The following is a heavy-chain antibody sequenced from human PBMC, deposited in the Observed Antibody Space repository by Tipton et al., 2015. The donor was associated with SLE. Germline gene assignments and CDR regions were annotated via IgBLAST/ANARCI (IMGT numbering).Heavy chain of an antibody. Sequence: TLSLTCTVSGGSISSYYWSWIRQPAGKGLEWIGRLYTSGSTNYNPSLKSRVTMSVDTSKNQFSLKLSSVTAADTAVYYCARPGGYGTWYFDLWGRGTLVTVSS. J-gene: IGHJ2*01. CDR2: LYTSGST. V-gene: IGHV4-4*07. CDR3: ARPGGYGTWYFDL. D-gene: IGHD5-12*01. CDR1: GGSISSYY.